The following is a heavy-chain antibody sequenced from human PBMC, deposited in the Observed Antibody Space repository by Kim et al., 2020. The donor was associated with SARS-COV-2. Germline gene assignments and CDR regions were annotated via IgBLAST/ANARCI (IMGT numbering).Heavy chain of an antibody. Sequence: ADSVKARFTVSRDITKSKLYLQMISLRAEDTALYYCAKDHPSSGWPTFDSWGQGTLVTVSS. V-gene: IGHV3-23*01. J-gene: IGHJ4*02. D-gene: IGHD6-19*01. CDR3: AKDHPSSGWPTFDS.